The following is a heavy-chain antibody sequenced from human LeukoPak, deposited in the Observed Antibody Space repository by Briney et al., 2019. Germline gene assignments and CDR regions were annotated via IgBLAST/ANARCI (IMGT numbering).Heavy chain of an antibody. J-gene: IGHJ4*02. CDR2: ISSSSSYI. Sequence: KPGGSLRLSCAASAFTFSRYSMNWVRQAPGKGLEWVSSISSSSSYIYYADSVKGRFTISGDNSKNTLYLQMNSLRAEDTAVYYCAKDALKTSGIGPWGLRWFPFDYWGQGTLVTVSS. D-gene: IGHD1-26*01. CDR3: AKDALKTSGIGPWGLRWFPFDY. V-gene: IGHV3-21*01. CDR1: AFTFSRYS.